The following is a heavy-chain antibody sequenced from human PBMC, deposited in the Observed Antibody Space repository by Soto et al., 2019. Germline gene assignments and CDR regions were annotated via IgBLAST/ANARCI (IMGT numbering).Heavy chain of an antibody. CDR1: GGSFSSNT. J-gene: IGHJ5*02. CDR2: IIPIFGTS. D-gene: IGHD2-15*01. Sequence: QLQLVQSGAEVKKPGSSVNVSCKTSGGSFSSNTITWVRQAPGQGLGWMGGIIPIFGTSNYAQKFQGRVTITADESTNTVYMELSRLRYEDTAVYYCARDVLLVVVSATRAAGGLDPWGQGTLVTVSS. V-gene: IGHV1-69*01. CDR3: ARDVLLVVVSATRAAGGLDP.